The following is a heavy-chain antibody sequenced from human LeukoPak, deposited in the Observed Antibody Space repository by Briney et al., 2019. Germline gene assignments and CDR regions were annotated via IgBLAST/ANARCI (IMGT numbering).Heavy chain of an antibody. CDR2: IYYSGST. Sequence: SETLSLTCTVSGGSISSSSYYWGWIRQPPGKGLGWIGTIYYSGSTYYNPSLKSRVTISVDTSKNQFSMKLSSVTAADTAVYYCARSLITSIDYWGQGTLVTVSS. J-gene: IGHJ4*02. CDR3: ARSLITSIDY. CDR1: GGSISSSSYY. V-gene: IGHV4-39*01.